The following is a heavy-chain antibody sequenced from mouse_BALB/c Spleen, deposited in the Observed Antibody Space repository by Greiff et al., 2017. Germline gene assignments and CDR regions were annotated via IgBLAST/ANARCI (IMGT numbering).Heavy chain of an antibody. CDR3: ARGGGITTVVDYFDY. CDR1: GFTFSDYY. D-gene: IGHD1-1*01. Sequence: EVKLMESGGGLVKPGGSLKLSCAASGFTFSDYYMYWVRQTPEKRLEWVATISDGGSYTYYPDSVKGRFTISRDNAKNNLYLQMSSLKSEDTAMYYCARGGGITTVVDYFDYWGQGTTLTVSS. CDR2: ISDGGSYT. J-gene: IGHJ2*01. V-gene: IGHV5-4*02.